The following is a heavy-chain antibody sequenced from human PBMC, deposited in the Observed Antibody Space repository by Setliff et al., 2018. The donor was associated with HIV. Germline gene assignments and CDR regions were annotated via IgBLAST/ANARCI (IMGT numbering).Heavy chain of an antibody. CDR3: ARDLGAFSSAWYVTIGDY. CDR2: IDAYNGDT. D-gene: IGHD6-13*01. CDR1: SYTFTSYG. V-gene: IGHV1-18*01. J-gene: IGHJ4*02. Sequence: ASVKVSCKASSYTFTSYGVSWVRQAPGQGLEWLGRIDAYNGDTNYAQNLQDRVTLTTDTSTNTAYMELRNLRSDDTAIYFCARDLGAFSSAWYVTIGDYWGPGTLVTVSS.